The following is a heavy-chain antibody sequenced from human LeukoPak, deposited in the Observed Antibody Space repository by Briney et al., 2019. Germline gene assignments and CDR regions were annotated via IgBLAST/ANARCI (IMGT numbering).Heavy chain of an antibody. CDR2: IKSKTDGGTT. D-gene: IGHD2-21*02. CDR1: GFTFSNAW. V-gene: IGHV3-15*01. CDR3: TTVSLIVVVTATLNDY. J-gene: IGHJ4*02. Sequence: GGSLRLSCAASGFTFSNAWMSWVRQAPGKGREWVGRIKSKTDGGTTDYAAPVKGRFTISRDDSKNTLYLQMNSLKTEDTAVYYCTTVSLIVVVTATLNDYWGQGTLVTVSS.